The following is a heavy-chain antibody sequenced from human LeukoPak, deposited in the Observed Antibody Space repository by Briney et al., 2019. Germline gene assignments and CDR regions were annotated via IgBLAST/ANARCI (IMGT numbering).Heavy chain of an antibody. J-gene: IGHJ4*02. V-gene: IGHV1-46*01. Sequence: ASVKVSFTASGYTFTIYYMHWVRQAPGQGLEWMGIINPSGGSTSYAQKFQGRVTMTRDTSTSTVYMELSSLRSEDTAVYYCARGGSSWYLFYYFDYWGQGTLVTVSS. D-gene: IGHD6-13*01. CDR1: GYTFTIYY. CDR2: INPSGGST. CDR3: ARGGSSWYLFYYFDY.